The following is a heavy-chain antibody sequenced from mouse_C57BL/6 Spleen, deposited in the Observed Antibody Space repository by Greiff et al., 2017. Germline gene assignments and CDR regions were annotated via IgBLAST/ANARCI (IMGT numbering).Heavy chain of an antibody. D-gene: IGHD2-12*01. CDR1: GYTFTDYE. CDR3: ARRRDNYDGYFDY. J-gene: IGHJ2*01. CDR2: IDPETGGT. V-gene: IGHV1-15*01. Sequence: QVQLKQSGAELVRPGASVTLSCKASGYTFTDYEMHWVKQTPVHGLEWIGAIDPETGGTAYNQKFKGKAILTADKSSSTAYMELRSLTSEDSAVYYCARRRDNYDGYFDYWGQGTTLTVSS.